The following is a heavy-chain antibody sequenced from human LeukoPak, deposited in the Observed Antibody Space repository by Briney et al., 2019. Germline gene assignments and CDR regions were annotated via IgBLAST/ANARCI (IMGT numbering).Heavy chain of an antibody. CDR2: ISAYNGNT. V-gene: IGHV1-18*04. CDR1: GYTFTGYY. CDR3: ARVVDPQMTTVTPYYYYYMDV. Sequence: GASVKVSCKASGYTFTGYYMHWVRQAPGQGLEWMGWISAYNGNTNYAQKLQGRVTMTTDTSTSTAYMELRSLRSDDTAVYYCARVVDPQMTTVTPYYYYYMDVWGKGTTVTVSS. J-gene: IGHJ6*03. D-gene: IGHD4-17*01.